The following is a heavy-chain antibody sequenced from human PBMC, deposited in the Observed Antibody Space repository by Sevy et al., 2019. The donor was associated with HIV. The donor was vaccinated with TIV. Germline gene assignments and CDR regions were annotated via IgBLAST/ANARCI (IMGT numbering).Heavy chain of an antibody. V-gene: IGHV4-59*13. Sequence: SETLSLTCIVSGGSISSYYWSWIRQPPGKGLEWIGNIYYSGSTNYNPSLKSRVTISVDTSKNQFSLKLSSVAAAETAVYYCARLFGFAARPNYFDYWGQGTLVTVSS. J-gene: IGHJ4*02. CDR2: IYYSGST. D-gene: IGHD6-6*01. CDR3: ARLFGFAARPNYFDY. CDR1: GGSISSYY.